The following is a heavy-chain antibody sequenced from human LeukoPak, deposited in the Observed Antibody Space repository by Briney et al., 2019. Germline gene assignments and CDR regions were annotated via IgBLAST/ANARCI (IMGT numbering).Heavy chain of an antibody. J-gene: IGHJ5*02. CDR1: GGYTRSYY. Sequence: SETLSLICSVSGGYTRSYYWSWIRQPAGKGLEWIGRIDGSGTTNYNPSLKGRITLSVDTSTNQFSLKLNSVTAADTAVYYCTRDLGGGWFDPWGQGTLVTVSS. CDR3: TRDLGGGWFDP. V-gene: IGHV4-4*07. CDR2: IDGSGTT.